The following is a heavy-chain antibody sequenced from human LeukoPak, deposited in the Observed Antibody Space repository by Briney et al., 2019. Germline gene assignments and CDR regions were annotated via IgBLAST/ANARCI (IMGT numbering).Heavy chain of an antibody. V-gene: IGHV1-18*01. CDR2: ISAYNGNR. D-gene: IGHD1-26*01. CDR3: AREDSGYYFDY. J-gene: IGHJ4*02. Sequence: GASVKVSCKAFGYTFTSYGISWVRQAPGQGLEWMGWISAYNGNRNYAQKLQGRVTMTTDTSTSTAYMELRSLRSDDTAVYYCAREDSGYYFDYWGQGTLVTVSS. CDR1: GYTFTSYG.